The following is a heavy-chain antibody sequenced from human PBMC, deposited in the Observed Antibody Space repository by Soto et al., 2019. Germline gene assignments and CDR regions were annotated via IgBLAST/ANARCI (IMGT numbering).Heavy chain of an antibody. J-gene: IGHJ4*02. D-gene: IGHD6-6*01. CDR1: GGSISSGGYY. CDR2: IYYSGST. V-gene: IGHV4-31*03. CDR3: ASGFSSSSGALAFDD. Sequence: SETLSLTCTVSGGSISSGGYYWSWIRQHPGKGLEWIGYIYYSGSTYYNPSLKSRVTISVDTSKNQFSLKLSSVTAADTAVYYCASGFSSSSGALAFDDWGQGTLVTVSS.